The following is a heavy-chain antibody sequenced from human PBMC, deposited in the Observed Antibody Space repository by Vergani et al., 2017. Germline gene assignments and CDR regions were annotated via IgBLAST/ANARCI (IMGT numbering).Heavy chain of an antibody. D-gene: IGHD6-19*01. Sequence: QVQLVQSGAEVKKPGASVKVSCKASGYTFTSYYMHWVRQAPGQGLEWMGIINPNSGGTNYAQKFQGRVTMTRDTSISTAYMELSRLISDDTAVYYCARSAYSSGWYEGYWGQGTLVTVSS. J-gene: IGHJ4*02. CDR2: INPNSGGT. CDR3: ARSAYSSGWYEGY. CDR1: GYTFTSYY. V-gene: IGHV1-2*02.